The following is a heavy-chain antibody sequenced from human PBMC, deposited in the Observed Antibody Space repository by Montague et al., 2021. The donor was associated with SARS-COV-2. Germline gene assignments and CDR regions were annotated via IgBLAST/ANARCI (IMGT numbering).Heavy chain of an antibody. D-gene: IGHD3-10*01. Sequence: SLRLSCAASGFTFSSYWMHWVRQAPGKGLVWVSRIKNDGSITNYADSVKGRFTISRDNAKDTLSLQMNSLRAEDTAVYYCARSSGSGHYYYYALDVWGQGTTVTVSS. V-gene: IGHV3-74*01. J-gene: IGHJ6*02. CDR3: ARSSGSGHYYYYALDV. CDR1: GFTFSSYW. CDR2: IKNDGSIT.